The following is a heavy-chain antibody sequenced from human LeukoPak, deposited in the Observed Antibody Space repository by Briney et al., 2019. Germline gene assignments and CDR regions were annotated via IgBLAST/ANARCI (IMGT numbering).Heavy chain of an antibody. D-gene: IGHD2-15*01. CDR1: GYTFTSYV. CDR3: ARIRCSGGSCYFGDY. J-gene: IGHJ4*02. Sequence: ASVKVSCKASGYTFTSYVISWVRQAPGQGLEWMGWISAYNGTTNYAQKLQGRVTMTTATSTSPAYMELRRLRSDDTAVYYCARIRCSGGSCYFGDYWGQGTLVTVSS. V-gene: IGHV1-18*01. CDR2: ISAYNGTT.